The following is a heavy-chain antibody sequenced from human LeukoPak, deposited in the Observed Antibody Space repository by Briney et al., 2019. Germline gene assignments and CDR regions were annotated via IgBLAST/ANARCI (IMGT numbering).Heavy chain of an antibody. CDR3: ARVVAATFIFDYMDV. CDR2: ISRSSSYI. Sequence: GGPLKLSGPVSGFKFSDYTMNWFGQAPGKGLEGFSSISRSSSYIYYADSVKGRFTISRDNAKKSMYLQMNSLRAEDTAVYYCARVVAATFIFDYMDVWGKGATVTVSS. J-gene: IGHJ6*03. D-gene: IGHD3-3*02. CDR1: GFKFSDYT. V-gene: IGHV3-21*01.